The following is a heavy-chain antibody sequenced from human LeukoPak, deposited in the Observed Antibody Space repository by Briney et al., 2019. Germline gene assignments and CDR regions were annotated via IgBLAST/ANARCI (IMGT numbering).Heavy chain of an antibody. CDR2: IIPLFGTA. D-gene: IGHD2-2*01. Sequence: ASVKVSCKASGGTFCSYAISWVRQAPGQGLEWMGGIIPLFGTADYIQKFQGRVTITADESTNTAYMELSSLRSEDTAVYYCARGTKEDCSSSSCDWGDAFAIWGQGTMVTVSS. CDR3: ARGTKEDCSSSSCDWGDAFAI. CDR1: GGTFCSYA. V-gene: IGHV1-69*13. J-gene: IGHJ3*02.